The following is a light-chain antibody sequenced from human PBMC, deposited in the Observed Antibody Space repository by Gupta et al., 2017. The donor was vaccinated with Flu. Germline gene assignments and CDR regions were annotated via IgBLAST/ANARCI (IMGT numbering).Light chain of an antibody. CDR1: NIGSKS. J-gene: IGLJ3*02. CDR2: DDR. V-gene: IGLV3-21*02. Sequence: SYVLTQPPSVSVAPGQTAIITCGGTNIGSKSVHWYQRKPGQAPVVVVNDDRNRPSGIPERFFGSNFENTATLTIDRVEAGDEADYYCKVCDNEHWVFGGGTKLTVL. CDR3: KVCDNEHWV.